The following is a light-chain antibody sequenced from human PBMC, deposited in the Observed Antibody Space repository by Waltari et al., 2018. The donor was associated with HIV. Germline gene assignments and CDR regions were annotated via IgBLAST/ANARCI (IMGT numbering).Light chain of an antibody. CDR3: AAWDDTLKSLL. V-gene: IGLV1-44*01. Sequence: QAVLAQPPSVSGPPGQRVTISCSGSFSDIGSFPVSWYQQLPGTAPKLLLYGNQRLSGVPDRFSGSQSGTSASLAISGLQSEDEADFHCAAWDDTLKSLLFGGGTKLTVL. CDR1: FSDIGSFP. J-gene: IGLJ2*01. CDR2: GN.